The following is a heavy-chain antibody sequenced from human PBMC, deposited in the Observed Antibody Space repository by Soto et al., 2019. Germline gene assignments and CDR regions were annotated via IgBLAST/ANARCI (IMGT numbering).Heavy chain of an antibody. V-gene: IGHV4-39*01. J-gene: IGHJ4*02. D-gene: IGHD1-26*01. CDR3: ARPGATADLYYFDY. CDR1: GGSISSSSYY. Sequence: SETLSLTCTVSGGSISSSSYYWGWIRQPPGKWLEWIGSIYYSWSTYYNPSLKSRVTITVDTSKHQFSLKLSSVTAADTAVYYCARPGATADLYYFDYWGQGTLVTVS. CDR2: IYYSWST.